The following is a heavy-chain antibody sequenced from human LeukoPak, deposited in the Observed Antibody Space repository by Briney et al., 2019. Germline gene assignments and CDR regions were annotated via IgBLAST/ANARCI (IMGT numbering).Heavy chain of an antibody. CDR1: GFTFSNAW. D-gene: IGHD2-15*01. CDR3: AKVGTVNIVVVVAATLHYFDY. V-gene: IGHV3-48*01. CDR2: ISSSSSTI. J-gene: IGHJ4*02. Sequence: GGSLRLSCAASGFTFSNAWMSWVRQAPGKGLEWVSYISSSSSTIYYADSVKGRFTISRDNAKNSLYLQMNSLRAEDTAVYYCAKVGTVNIVVVVAATLHYFDYWGQGTLVTVSS.